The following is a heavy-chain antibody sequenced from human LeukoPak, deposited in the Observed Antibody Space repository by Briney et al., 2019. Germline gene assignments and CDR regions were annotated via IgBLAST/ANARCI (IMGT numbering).Heavy chain of an antibody. Sequence: PGGSLRLSCAASGFSFSSYGMHWVRQAPGKGLEWVAVISYDGSNKYYVDSVKGRFTISRDNSKNTLSLQMNSLRAEDTAVYYCAVYYDSSGYETMNAFDIWGQGTMVTVSS. D-gene: IGHD3-22*01. CDR3: AVYYDSSGYETMNAFDI. CDR2: ISYDGSNK. V-gene: IGHV3-30*03. J-gene: IGHJ3*02. CDR1: GFSFSSYG.